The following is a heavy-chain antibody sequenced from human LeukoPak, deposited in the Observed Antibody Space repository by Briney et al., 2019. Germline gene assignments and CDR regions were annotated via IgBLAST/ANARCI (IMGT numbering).Heavy chain of an antibody. CDR2: FDPEDGET. CDR1: GYTLTELS. D-gene: IGHD3-10*01. CDR3: ARDGATGSGSPYFDY. Sequence: ASVKVSCKVSGYTLTELSMHWVRQAPGKGLEWMGGFDPEDGETIYAQKFQGRVTMTEDTSTDTAYMELSSLRSEDTAVYYCARDGATGSGSPYFDYWGQGTLVAVSS. J-gene: IGHJ4*02. V-gene: IGHV1-24*01.